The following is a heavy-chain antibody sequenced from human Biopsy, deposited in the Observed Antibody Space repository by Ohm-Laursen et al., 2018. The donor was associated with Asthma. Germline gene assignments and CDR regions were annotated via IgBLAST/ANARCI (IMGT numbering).Heavy chain of an antibody. CDR3: ARNMGAGPNQPPSGSGSSHLYGMDV. D-gene: IGHD3-10*01. J-gene: IGHJ6*02. CDR1: GFSFDDYA. V-gene: IGHV3-9*01. CDR2: ISWNSGTI. Sequence: SLRLSCSASGFSFDDYAMFWVRQAPGKGLEWVSGISWNSGTIGYADSVKGRFTISRDNAKNSLYLQMNSLGPEDTAVYYCARNMGAGPNQPPSGSGSSHLYGMDVWGQGTTVTVSS.